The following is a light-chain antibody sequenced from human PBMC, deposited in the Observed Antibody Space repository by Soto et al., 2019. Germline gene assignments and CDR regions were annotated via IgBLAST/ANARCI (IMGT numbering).Light chain of an antibody. V-gene: IGLV2-8*01. CDR2: DVS. CDR3: AAWDDSLSGYV. Sequence: QSALTQPPSASGSPGQSVTISCTGTSSDVGGYNYVSWYQQHPGKAPKFMIYDVSNRPSGVSTRFSGSKSGTSASLAISGLRSEDEADYYCAAWDDSLSGYVFGTGTKVTVL. J-gene: IGLJ1*01. CDR1: SSDVGGYNY.